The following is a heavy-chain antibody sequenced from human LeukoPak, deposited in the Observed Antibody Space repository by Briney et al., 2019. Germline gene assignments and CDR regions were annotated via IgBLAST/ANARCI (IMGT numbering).Heavy chain of an antibody. CDR1: GYTFTDYY. CDR3: ATGLFEEGNNWFDP. V-gene: IGHV1-2*06. Sequence: ASVKVSCKASGYTFTDYYMHWVRQAPGQGLEWLGRINPYNGDTNYAQRFQGRVTMTRDTSITTAYMELSRLTYDDTAAYYCATGLFEEGNNWFDPWGQGTLVTVSS. J-gene: IGHJ5*02. CDR2: INPYNGDT.